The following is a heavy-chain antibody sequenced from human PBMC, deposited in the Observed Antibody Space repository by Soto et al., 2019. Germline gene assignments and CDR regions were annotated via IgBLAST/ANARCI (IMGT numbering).Heavy chain of an antibody. V-gene: IGHV3-74*01. D-gene: IGHD6-19*01. CDR2: IQSDGSST. CDR1: GFALSSYW. CDR3: AREKAVAGTTFDY. Sequence: EVQLVESGGGSVQPGGFLRLSCAVSGFALSSYWMHWVRQAPGKGLVWVSRIQSDGSSTNYADSVKGRFTISRDNAKNTLYLQMDSLRVEDTDMYYCAREKAVAGTTFDYWGQGTLVTVSS. J-gene: IGHJ4*02.